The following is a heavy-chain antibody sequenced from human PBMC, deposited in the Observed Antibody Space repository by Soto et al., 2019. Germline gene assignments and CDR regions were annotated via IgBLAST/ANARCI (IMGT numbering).Heavy chain of an antibody. CDR3: ARDSFSGYTPHYFDY. D-gene: IGHD3-22*01. Sequence: ASVKVSCKASGYTFTSYGISWVRQAPGQGLEWMGWISAYNGNTNYAQKLQGRVTMTTDTSTSTAYMELRSLRSDDTAVYYCARDSFSGYTPHYFDYWGQGTLVTSPQ. V-gene: IGHV1-18*01. J-gene: IGHJ4*02. CDR2: ISAYNGNT. CDR1: GYTFTSYG.